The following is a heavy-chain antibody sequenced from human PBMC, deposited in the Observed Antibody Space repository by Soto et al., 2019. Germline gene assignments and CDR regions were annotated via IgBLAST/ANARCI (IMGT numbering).Heavy chain of an antibody. D-gene: IGHD2-2*01. CDR3: AADPSLLGYCSSTSCYYYGMDV. CDR1: GFTFTSSA. Sequence: SVKVSCKASGFTFTSSAVQWVRQARGQRLEWIGWIVVGSGNTNYAQKFQERVTITRDMSTITAYIELSSLRSEDTAVYYCAADPSLLGYCSSTSCYYYGMDVWGQGTTVTVSS. V-gene: IGHV1-58*01. CDR2: IVVGSGNT. J-gene: IGHJ6*02.